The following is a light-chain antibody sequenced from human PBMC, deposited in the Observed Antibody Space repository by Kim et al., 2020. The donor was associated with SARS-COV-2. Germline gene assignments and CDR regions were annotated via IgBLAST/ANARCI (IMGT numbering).Light chain of an antibody. J-gene: IGLJ2*01. CDR3: QVWDSSTAVV. V-gene: IGLV3-9*01. CDR1: NIGSKN. Sequence: VALGQTARISCGRNNIGSKNVHWYQQKPGQAPVLVIYRNSNRPSGIPERFSGSNSENTATLTISRAQAGDEADYYCQVWDSSTAVVFGGGNQLTVL. CDR2: RNS.